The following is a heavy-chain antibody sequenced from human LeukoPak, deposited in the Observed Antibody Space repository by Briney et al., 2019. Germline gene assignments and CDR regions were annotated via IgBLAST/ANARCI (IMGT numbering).Heavy chain of an antibody. CDR2: ESIRGGT. CDR3: ARGPLMSAGGGVDP. D-gene: IGHD6-13*01. Sequence: PSETLSLTCSVSGVSISNYFWSWIRQSAGKGLEWIGRESIRGGTNYSPSLASRVSMSIDTSKSQFSLKLTSVTAADTAVYYCARGPLMSAGGGVDPWGQGTLVTVSS. J-gene: IGHJ5*02. V-gene: IGHV4-4*07. CDR1: GVSISNYF.